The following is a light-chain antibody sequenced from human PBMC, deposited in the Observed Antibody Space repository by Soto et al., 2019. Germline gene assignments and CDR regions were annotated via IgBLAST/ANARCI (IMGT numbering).Light chain of an antibody. Sequence: QSALTQPASVSGSPEQSVTISCSGTGNDVGNYNLVSWYQQHPGKVPKLLIYEVSRRPSGVSDRFSASKSGNTASLTISGLQADDEADYYCCSSSGVTTWIFGGGTQLTVL. CDR2: EVS. V-gene: IGLV2-23*02. J-gene: IGLJ3*02. CDR3: CSSSGVTTWI. CDR1: GNDVGNYNL.